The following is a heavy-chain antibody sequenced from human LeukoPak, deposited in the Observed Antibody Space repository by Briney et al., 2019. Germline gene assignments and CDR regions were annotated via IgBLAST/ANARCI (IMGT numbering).Heavy chain of an antibody. V-gene: IGHV1-46*01. CDR2: INPSGGST. Sequence: ASVTVSCTASGYTFTSYYMHWVRQAPGQGLEWMGIINPSGGSTSYAQKFQGRVTMTRDTSTSTVYMELSSLRSEDTAVYYCARDVYYYDSSGYQGGAFDIWGQGTMVTVSS. CDR1: GYTFTSYY. J-gene: IGHJ3*02. CDR3: ARDVYYYDSSGYQGGAFDI. D-gene: IGHD3-22*01.